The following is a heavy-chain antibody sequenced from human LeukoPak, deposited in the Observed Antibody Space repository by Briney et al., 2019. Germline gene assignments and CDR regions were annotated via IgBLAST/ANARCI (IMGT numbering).Heavy chain of an antibody. CDR3: AKQEGALIENWCFDH. Sequence: PGGSLRLSCAASGFTFSDFAMSWVRLAPGKGLGWVSSTEKNAGGAYYADSVKGRFTVSRDNSKNTLYLQMSSLRVEDTALYYCAKQEGALIENWCFDHWGLGTLVTVSS. D-gene: IGHD1-26*01. CDR1: GFTFSDFA. J-gene: IGHJ4*02. CDR2: TEKNAGGA. V-gene: IGHV3-23*01.